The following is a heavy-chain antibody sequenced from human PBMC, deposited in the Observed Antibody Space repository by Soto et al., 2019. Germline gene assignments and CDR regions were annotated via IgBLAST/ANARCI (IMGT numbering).Heavy chain of an antibody. Sequence: QVQLQESGPGLVKPSQTLSLTCTVSGGSISRGDSYWSWIRRPPGKGLEWIGYIYYSGSTNYNPSLKSRLTMSLDTSKNQCALKLSSVTAADAAVYSCARDDRSFYYYGMDIWGQGTTVPVSS. V-gene: IGHV4-30-4*01. CDR3: ARDDRSFYYYGMDI. CDR2: IYYSGST. J-gene: IGHJ6*02. CDR1: GGSISRGDSY.